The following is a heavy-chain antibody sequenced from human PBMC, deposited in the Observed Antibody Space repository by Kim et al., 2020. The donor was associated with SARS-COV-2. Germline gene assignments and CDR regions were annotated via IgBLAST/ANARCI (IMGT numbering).Heavy chain of an antibody. Sequence: GGSLRLSCAASGFTFSSYAMSWVRQAPGKGLEWVSAISGSGGSTYYADSVKGRFTISRDNSKNTLYLQMNSLRAEDTAVYYCATSIQLWLYYFDYWGQGTLVTVSS. CDR3: ATSIQLWLYYFDY. V-gene: IGHV3-23*01. CDR1: GFTFSSYA. J-gene: IGHJ4*02. D-gene: IGHD5-18*01. CDR2: ISGSGGST.